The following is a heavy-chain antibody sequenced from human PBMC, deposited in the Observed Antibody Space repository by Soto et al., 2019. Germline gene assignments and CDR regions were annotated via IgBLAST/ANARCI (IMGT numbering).Heavy chain of an antibody. D-gene: IGHD5-18*01. CDR2: ISYDGSNK. V-gene: IGHV3-30*18. J-gene: IGHJ6*02. CDR3: AKDLVTFYYYYGMDV. CDR1: GFTFSSYG. Sequence: SGGSLRLSCAASGFTFSSYGMHWVRQAPGKGLEWVAVISYDGSNKYYADSVKGRFTISRDNSKNTLYLQMNSLRAEDTAVYYCAKDLVTFYYYYGMDVWGQGTTVTVSS.